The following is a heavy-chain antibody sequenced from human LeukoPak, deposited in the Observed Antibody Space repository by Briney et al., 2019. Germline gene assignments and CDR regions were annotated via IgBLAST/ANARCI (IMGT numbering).Heavy chain of an antibody. V-gene: IGHV4-39*07. D-gene: IGHD6-19*01. J-gene: IGHJ3*02. CDR1: GGSISSSSYY. Sequence: PSETLSLTCTVSGGSISSSSYYWGWIRQPPGKGLEWIGSIYYSGSTYYNPSLKSRVTISVDTSKNQFSLKLSSVTAADSAVYYCARPREQWLGNDAFDIWGQGKMVTVSS. CDR3: ARPREQWLGNDAFDI. CDR2: IYYSGST.